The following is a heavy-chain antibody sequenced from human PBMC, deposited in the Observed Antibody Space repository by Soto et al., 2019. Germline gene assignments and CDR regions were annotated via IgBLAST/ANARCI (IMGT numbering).Heavy chain of an antibody. Sequence: QVQLVESGGGVVQPGGSLRLSCAASGFTFSNYGMHWVRQAPGKGLEWVAVIWYDGSNENYADTVKGRFTISRDNSKNTLYLQMNSLRDEDTAVYYCARRFSSGWYADYWGQGTLVTVAS. CDR2: IWYDGSNE. D-gene: IGHD6-19*01. CDR1: GFTFSNYG. V-gene: IGHV3-33*01. CDR3: ARRFSSGWYADY. J-gene: IGHJ4*02.